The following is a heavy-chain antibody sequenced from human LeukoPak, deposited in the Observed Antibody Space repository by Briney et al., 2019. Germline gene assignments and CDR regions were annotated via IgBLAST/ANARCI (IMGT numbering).Heavy chain of an antibody. J-gene: IGHJ4*02. CDR2: INPNSGDT. CDR1: GYTFIDYS. V-gene: IGHV1-2*06. Sequence: ASVKVSXKASGYTFIDYSMHWVRQAPGQGLRWMGRINPNSGDTNYAQEFQGRVTMTRDTSISTTYMELSGLRSDDTAVYYCARDLGSGFNITLAGTGDWGQGTLVTVSS. CDR3: ARDLGSGFNITLAGTGD. D-gene: IGHD6-19*01.